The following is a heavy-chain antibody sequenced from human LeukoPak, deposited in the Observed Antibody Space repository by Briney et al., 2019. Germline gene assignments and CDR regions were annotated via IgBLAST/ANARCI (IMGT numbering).Heavy chain of an antibody. D-gene: IGHD3-10*01. Sequence: ASVKVSCKASGGTFRSYAISWVRQAPGQGLEWMGGIIPIFGTANYAQKFRGRVTITTGESTSTAYMELSSLRSEDTAVYYCARCLWVRGVIEGPMAGYYYYYMDVWGKGTTVTVS. CDR1: GGTFRSYA. CDR3: ARCLWVRGVIEGPMAGYYYYYMDV. CDR2: IIPIFGTA. J-gene: IGHJ6*03. V-gene: IGHV1-69*05.